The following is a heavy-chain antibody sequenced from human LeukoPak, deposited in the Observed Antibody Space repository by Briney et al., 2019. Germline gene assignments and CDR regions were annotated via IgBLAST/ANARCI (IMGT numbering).Heavy chain of an antibody. V-gene: IGHV4-34*01. CDR1: GGSFSGYY. Sequence: SETLSLTCAVYGGSFSGYYWSWIRQPPGKGLEWIGEINHSGSTNYNPSLKSRVTISVDTSKNQVSLKLSSVTAADTAVYYCAREGQWLGDPFDYWGQGTLVTVSS. D-gene: IGHD6-19*01. CDR3: AREGQWLGDPFDY. J-gene: IGHJ4*02. CDR2: INHSGST.